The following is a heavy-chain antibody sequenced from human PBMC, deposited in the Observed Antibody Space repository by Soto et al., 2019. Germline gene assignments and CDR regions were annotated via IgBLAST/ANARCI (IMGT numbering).Heavy chain of an antibody. V-gene: IGHV1-18*01. CDR2: VSGYSDKR. D-gene: IGHD2-8*01. J-gene: IGHJ4*02. Sequence: ASVKVSCKASGYTFNTFGITWVRQAPGQGLEWMGCVSGYSDKRDYSRKLQDRITLTADPSTTTSYMELRSLTSDDTAVYYCARGWRKYFGVNHFSGQATLVSVSS. CDR1: GYTFNTFG. CDR3: ARGWRKYFGVNHF.